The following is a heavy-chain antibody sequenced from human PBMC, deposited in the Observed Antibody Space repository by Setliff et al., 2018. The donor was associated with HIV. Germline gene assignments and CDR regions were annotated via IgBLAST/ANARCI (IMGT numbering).Heavy chain of an antibody. D-gene: IGHD2-21*01. Sequence: PGGSLRLSCEASGFPFSVHGMHWVRQSPGKGLEWLAVIWYDGGTKYYADSLQGRFTISRDDSKNSVYLQMNTLGAEDTAVYYCARGQFRLRPDSLDLWGQGTLVTRLL. CDR1: GFPFSVHG. CDR3: ARGQFRLRPDSLDL. V-gene: IGHV3-33*01. CDR2: IWYDGGTK. J-gene: IGHJ4*03.